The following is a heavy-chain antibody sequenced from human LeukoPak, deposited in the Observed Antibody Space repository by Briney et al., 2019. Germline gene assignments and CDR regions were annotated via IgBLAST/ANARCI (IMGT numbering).Heavy chain of an antibody. Sequence: PGGSLRLSCAASGFTFSSYWMHWVRQAPGKGLVWVSRINSDGSSTSYADSVKGRFTISRDNAKNTLYLQMNSLRVEDTAVYYCARGKEIQLSPLDYWGQGTLVTVSS. J-gene: IGHJ4*02. V-gene: IGHV3-74*01. CDR2: INSDGSST. CDR1: GFTFSSYW. CDR3: ARGKEIQLSPLDY. D-gene: IGHD5-18*01.